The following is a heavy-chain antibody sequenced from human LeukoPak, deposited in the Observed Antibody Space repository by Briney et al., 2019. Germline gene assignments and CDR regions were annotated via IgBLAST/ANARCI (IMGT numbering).Heavy chain of an antibody. V-gene: IGHV3-30-3*01. J-gene: IGHJ4*02. CDR1: GFTFSSYA. D-gene: IGHD2-8*01. Sequence: GGSLRLSCAASGFTFSSYAMHWVRQAPGKGLEWVAVMSYDGSNKYYADSVKGRFTISRDNSKNTLYLQMNSLRAEDTAVYYCARDLEVGLAMLSPLWFDYWGQGTLVTVSS. CDR3: ARDLEVGLAMLSPLWFDY. CDR2: MSYDGSNK.